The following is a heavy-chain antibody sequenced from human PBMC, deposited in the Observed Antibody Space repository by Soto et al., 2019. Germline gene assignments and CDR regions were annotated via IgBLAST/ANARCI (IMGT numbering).Heavy chain of an antibody. Sequence: SETLSLTCSVSGGSITTSSYNWDWIRQPPGKGLEWIGTIYYDGSTSYNPSLKSQVTISVDTSKNHFALKVNSVTAADTAVYYCARFYGNAFDVWGRGTVVTVS. CDR3: ARFYGNAFDV. CDR1: GGSITTSSYN. V-gene: IGHV4-39*02. CDR2: IYYDGST. J-gene: IGHJ3*01. D-gene: IGHD3-10*01.